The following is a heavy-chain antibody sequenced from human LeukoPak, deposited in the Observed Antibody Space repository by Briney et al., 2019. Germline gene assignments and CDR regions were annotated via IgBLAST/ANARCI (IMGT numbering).Heavy chain of an antibody. CDR1: GFTFSSYD. Sequence: PGGSLRLSCAAFGFTFSSYDMHWVRQIAGEGLEWVSSIGTIGDTFYPGSAKGRSTISRENAKNSLYLQMNSLRAGDTAVYYCARATVIGTVPVPGFLDVWGKGTTVTVSS. D-gene: IGHD6-19*01. CDR3: ARATVIGTVPVPGFLDV. CDR2: IGTIGDT. V-gene: IGHV3-13*01. J-gene: IGHJ6*04.